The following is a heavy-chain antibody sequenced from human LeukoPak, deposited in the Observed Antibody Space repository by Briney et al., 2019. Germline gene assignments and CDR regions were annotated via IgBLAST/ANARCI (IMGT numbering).Heavy chain of an antibody. Sequence: SETLCLTCTVSGGSISSSSYYWGWIRQPPGKGLEWIGSIYYSGSTYYNPSLKSRVTISVDTSKNQFSLKLSSVTAADTAVYYCARDSLYSSSYFDYWGQGTLVTVSS. CDR1: GGSISSSSYY. D-gene: IGHD6-6*01. CDR2: IYYSGST. J-gene: IGHJ4*02. CDR3: ARDSLYSSSYFDY. V-gene: IGHV4-39*07.